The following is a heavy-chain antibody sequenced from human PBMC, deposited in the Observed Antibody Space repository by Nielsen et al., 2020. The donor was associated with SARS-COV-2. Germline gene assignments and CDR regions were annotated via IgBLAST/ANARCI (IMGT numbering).Heavy chain of an antibody. D-gene: IGHD1-26*01. CDR3: AGSIVGATAATFDP. J-gene: IGHJ5*02. CDR1: GGSFSGYY. CDR2: INHSGST. Sequence: SETLSLTCAVYGGSFSGYYWSWIRQPPGKGLEWIGEINHSGSTNYNPSLKSRVTISIDTSKNQFSLELSSVTAADTAVYYCAGSIVGATAATFDPWGQGTLVTVSS. V-gene: IGHV4-34*01.